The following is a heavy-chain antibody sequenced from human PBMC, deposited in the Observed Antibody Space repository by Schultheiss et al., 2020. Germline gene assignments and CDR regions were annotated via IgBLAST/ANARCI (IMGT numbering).Heavy chain of an antibody. D-gene: IGHD6-6*01. V-gene: IGHV3-33*08. J-gene: IGHJ4*02. CDR1: GFTFSSYA. Sequence: GGSLRLSCAASGFTFSSYAMSWVRQAPGKGLEWVAVIWYDGSNKYYADSVKGRFTISRDNSKNTLYLQMNSLRAEDTAVYYCARGDYSSSCDYWGQGTLVTVSS. CDR2: IWYDGSNK. CDR3: ARGDYSSSCDY.